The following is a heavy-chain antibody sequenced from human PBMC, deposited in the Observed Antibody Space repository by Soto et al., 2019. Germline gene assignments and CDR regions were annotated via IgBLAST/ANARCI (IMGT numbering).Heavy chain of an antibody. V-gene: IGHV4-31*03. CDR2: IYYSGST. Sequence: PSETLSLTCTVSGGSISSGGYYWSWIRQHPGKGLEWIGYIYYSGSTYYNPSLKSRVTISVDTSKNQFSLKLSSVTAADTAVYYCARVLRYYYGSGSHTDYWGQGTLVTVSS. J-gene: IGHJ4*02. CDR1: GGSISSGGYY. CDR3: ARVLRYYYGSGSHTDY. D-gene: IGHD3-10*01.